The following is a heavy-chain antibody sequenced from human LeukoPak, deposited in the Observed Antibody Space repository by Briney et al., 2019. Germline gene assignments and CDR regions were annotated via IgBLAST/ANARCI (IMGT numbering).Heavy chain of an antibody. CDR3: ATSIAAAGSNWFDP. Sequence: GASVKVSCKASGYTFTGYYMHWVRQAPGQGLEWMGWINPNSGGTNYAQKFQGRVTITADKSTSTAYMELSSLRSEDTAVYYCATSIAAAGSNWFDPWGQGTLVTVSS. CDR2: INPNSGGT. V-gene: IGHV1-2*02. J-gene: IGHJ5*02. D-gene: IGHD6-13*01. CDR1: GYTFTGYY.